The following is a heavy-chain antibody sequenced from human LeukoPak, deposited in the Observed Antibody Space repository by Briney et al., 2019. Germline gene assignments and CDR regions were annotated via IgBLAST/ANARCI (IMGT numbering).Heavy chain of an antibody. CDR3: AKDRYHGSGHWFDP. D-gene: IGHD3-10*01. V-gene: IGHV3-23*01. CDR1: GFTFSSYA. CDR2: ISGSGGST. J-gene: IGHJ5*02. Sequence: GGSLRLSCAASGFTFSSYAVSWVRQAPGKGLEWVSGISGSGGSTYYADSVKGRFTISRDNSKNTLFLQMNGLRAEDTAVYYCAKDRYHGSGHWFDPWGQGTLVTVSS.